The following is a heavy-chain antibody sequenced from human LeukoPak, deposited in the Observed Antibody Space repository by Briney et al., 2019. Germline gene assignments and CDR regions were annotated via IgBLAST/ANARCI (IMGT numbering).Heavy chain of an antibody. CDR2: IWYDGSNQ. CDR1: GFSFSSYA. CDR3: VKSGPDFGDLPSEYYFDF. V-gene: IGHV3-33*06. D-gene: IGHD4-17*01. Sequence: GGSLRLSCAASGFSFSSYAMHWVRQAPGKGLEWVAVIWYDGSNQYYADSVRGRFTISRDNSKNTLRLQMNSLRAEDTAAYYCVKSGPDFGDLPSEYYFDFWGQGTLVTVSS. J-gene: IGHJ4*02.